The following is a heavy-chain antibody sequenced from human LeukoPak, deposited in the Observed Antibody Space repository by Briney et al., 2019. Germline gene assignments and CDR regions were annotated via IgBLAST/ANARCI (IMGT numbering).Heavy chain of an antibody. V-gene: IGHV1-2*02. J-gene: IGHJ4*02. CDR3: APTPEAYTSNWNV. Sequence: ASVKVSCKASGYRFSDDYMQWVRQAPGQGLEWMGWFNPDTGFTNYAQKFQGRVIMTRDTPISTAYLEVRRLRSDDTAVYYCAPTPEAYTSNWNVWGQGTLVTVSS. CDR2: FNPDTGFT. CDR1: GYRFSDDY. D-gene: IGHD6-13*01.